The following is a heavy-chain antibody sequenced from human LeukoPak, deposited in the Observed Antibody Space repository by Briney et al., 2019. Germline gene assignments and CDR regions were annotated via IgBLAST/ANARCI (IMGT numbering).Heavy chain of an antibody. CDR2: IYYSGST. CDR3: ANALGASRDMDV. Sequence: SGTLSLTCTVSGGSISSYYWSWIRQPPGKGLEWIGYIYYSGSTNYNPSLKSRVTISVDTSKNQFSLKLSSVTAADTAVYYCANALGASRDMDVWGKGTTVTVSS. CDR1: GGSISSYY. J-gene: IGHJ6*03. V-gene: IGHV4-59*01. D-gene: IGHD1-26*01.